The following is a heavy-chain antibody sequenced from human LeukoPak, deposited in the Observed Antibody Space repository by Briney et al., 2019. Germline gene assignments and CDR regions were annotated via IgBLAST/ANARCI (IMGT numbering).Heavy chain of an antibody. CDR3: ARDTSGWFPLDY. J-gene: IGHJ4*02. CDR2: IQYDGNNK. Sequence: GGSLRLSCAASAFTFSNYGMHWVRQAPGKGLEWVAFIQYDGNNKYYGDSVKGRFTVSRDNSKNTLYLQMNSLRAEDTAVYYCARDTSGWFPLDYWGQGTLVPVSS. CDR1: AFTFSNYG. V-gene: IGHV3-30*02. D-gene: IGHD6-19*01.